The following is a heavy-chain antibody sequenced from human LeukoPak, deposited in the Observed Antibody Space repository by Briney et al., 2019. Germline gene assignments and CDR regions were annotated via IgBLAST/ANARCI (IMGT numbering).Heavy chain of an antibody. D-gene: IGHD5-12*01. CDR1: GFSFSSHT. CDR2: IRSKAYGGTT. V-gene: IGHV3-49*04. CDR3: TRERDIVATIAIYYFDY. Sequence: GGSLRLSCAASGFSFSSHTMNWVRQAPGKGLEWVGFIRSKAYGGTTEYAASVKGRFTISRDDSKSIAYLQMNSLKTEDTAVYYCTRERDIVATIAIYYFDYWGQGTLVTVSS. J-gene: IGHJ4*02.